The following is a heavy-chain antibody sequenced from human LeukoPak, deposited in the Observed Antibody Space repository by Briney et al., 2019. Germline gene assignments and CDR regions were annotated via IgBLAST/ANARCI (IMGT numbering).Heavy chain of an antibody. CDR1: GGSISSSGYY. V-gene: IGHV4-39*01. J-gene: IGHJ5*02. CDR2: IHNSGST. CDR3: ARRTESHLPNWFDP. Sequence: PSETLSLTCTVSGGSISSSGYYWGWIRQPPGKGLEWIGSIHNSGSTYYNPSLKSRVTISGDTSKNQFSLKLSSVPAADTAVYYCARRTESHLPNWFDPWGQGTLVTVSS.